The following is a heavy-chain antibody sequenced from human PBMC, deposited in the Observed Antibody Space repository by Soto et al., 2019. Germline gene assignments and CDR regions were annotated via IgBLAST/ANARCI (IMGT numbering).Heavy chain of an antibody. V-gene: IGHV1-69*13. Sequence: GPSVKVSCKASGGTFSSYAISWVRQAPGQGLEWMGGIIPIFGTANYAQKFQGRVTITADESTSTAYMELSSLRSEDTAVYYCARDPPDSSSFDYWGQGTLVTVSS. D-gene: IGHD6-6*01. CDR1: GGTFSSYA. CDR2: IIPIFGTA. CDR3: ARDPPDSSSFDY. J-gene: IGHJ4*02.